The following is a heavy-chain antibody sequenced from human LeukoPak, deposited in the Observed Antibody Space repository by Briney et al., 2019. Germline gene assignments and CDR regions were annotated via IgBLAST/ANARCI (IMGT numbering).Heavy chain of an antibody. D-gene: IGHD5-24*01. V-gene: IGHV3-7*01. J-gene: IGHJ4*02. CDR2: INQDGSEK. CDR1: GLIFRSYW. Sequence: QAGGSLRLSCEVSGLIFRSYWMSWVRQAPGKGLEWVANINQDGSEKYFVDPVRGRFTISRDNAKNSLHLVMDTLRVEDTGLYYCARERDGRFFDYWGQGTLVTVSS. CDR3: ARERDGRFFDY.